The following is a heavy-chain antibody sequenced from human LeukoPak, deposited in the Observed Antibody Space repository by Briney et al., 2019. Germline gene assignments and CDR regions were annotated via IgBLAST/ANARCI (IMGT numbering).Heavy chain of an antibody. CDR2: IYYSGST. V-gene: IGHV4-59*01. Sequence: PSETLSLTCTVSGGSISNYYWSWIRQPPGKGLEWIGYIYYSGSTNYNPSLKSRVTISVDTSKNQFSLKLSSVTAADTAVYYCARVSGWGMITFGDLYMDVWGKGTTVTISS. CDR3: ARVSGWGMITFGDLYMDV. J-gene: IGHJ6*03. D-gene: IGHD3-16*01. CDR1: GGSISNYY.